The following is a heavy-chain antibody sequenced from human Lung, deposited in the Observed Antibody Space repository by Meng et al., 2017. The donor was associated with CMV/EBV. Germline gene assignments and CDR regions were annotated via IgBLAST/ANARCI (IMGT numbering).Heavy chain of an antibody. V-gene: IGHV3-11*06. CDR3: ARAGVGTGSSGVY. CDR1: GFTFSDYY. J-gene: IGHJ4*02. D-gene: IGHD1-26*01. Sequence: VGLGGAGGGCVKPGGSLRLSCAASGFTFSDYYMSWIRQAPGKGLEWVSYISSSSSYTNYADSVKGRFTISRDNAKNSLYLQMNSLRAEDTAVYYCARAGVGTGSSGVYWGQGTLVTVFS. CDR2: ISSSSSYT.